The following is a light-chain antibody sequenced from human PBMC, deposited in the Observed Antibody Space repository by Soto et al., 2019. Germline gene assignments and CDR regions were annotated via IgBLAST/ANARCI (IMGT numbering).Light chain of an antibody. Sequence: DIQMTQSPSTLSASVGDRVTIICRASQSISSWLAWYQQKPGKAPKLLIYKASSLESGIPSRFRGSGSGTEFTLTISSLQPDDFATYYCQQYSSRRTFGQGTKVEIK. CDR1: QSISSW. J-gene: IGKJ1*01. CDR2: KAS. CDR3: QQYSSRRT. V-gene: IGKV1-5*03.